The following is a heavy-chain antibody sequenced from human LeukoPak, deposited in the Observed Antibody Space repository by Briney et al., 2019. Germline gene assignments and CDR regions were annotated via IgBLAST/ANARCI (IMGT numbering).Heavy chain of an antibody. V-gene: IGHV1-69*10. J-gene: IGHJ4*02. Sequence: VKVSCKASGGTFSSYAISWVRQAPGQGLEWMGRIIPILGIANYAQKFQGRVTITADKSTSRAYMELSSLRSEDTAVYYCARTVGAELFDYWGQGTLVTVSS. CDR3: ARTVGAELFDY. D-gene: IGHD1-26*01. CDR1: GGTFSSYA. CDR2: IIPILGIA.